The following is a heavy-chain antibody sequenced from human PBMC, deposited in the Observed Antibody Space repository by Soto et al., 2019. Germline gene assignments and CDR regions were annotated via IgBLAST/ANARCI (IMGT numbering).Heavy chain of an antibody. Sequence: PGGSLRLSCAASGFTFSSYGMNWVRQAPGKGLEWVSSISSSSSHIYYPDSVKGRFTISRDNAKNSLYLQMNSLRAEDTAVYYCARDLHFYDSSVYYGYWGQGTLVTVSS. CDR3: ARDLHFYDSSVYYGY. J-gene: IGHJ4*02. CDR2: ISSSSSHI. V-gene: IGHV3-21*01. D-gene: IGHD3-22*01. CDR1: GFTFSSYG.